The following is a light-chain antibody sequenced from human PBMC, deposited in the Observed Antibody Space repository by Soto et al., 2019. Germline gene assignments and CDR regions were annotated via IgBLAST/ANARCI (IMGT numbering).Light chain of an antibody. Sequence: EIVMTQSPATLSVSLGERATLSCRASQSVNSNLAWYQQKPGQAPRLLIYGSSTRATGIPARFSGSGSGTEFTLTISSLQPADFAVYYCQQYNNWPPWTFGQGTKVEIK. CDR1: QSVNSN. V-gene: IGKV3-15*01. CDR2: GSS. CDR3: QQYNNWPPWT. J-gene: IGKJ1*01.